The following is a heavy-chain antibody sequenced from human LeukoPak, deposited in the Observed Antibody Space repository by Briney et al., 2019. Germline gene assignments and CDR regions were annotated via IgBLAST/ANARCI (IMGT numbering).Heavy chain of an antibody. Sequence: SETLSLTCAVSGGSISSGGYSWSWIRQPPGKGLEWIGYINYSGSTNYNPSLKSRVTMSVDTSKNHFSLRLSSVTAADTAVYYCARGPGVTHYYHMDVWDKGTTVTVSS. D-gene: IGHD3-10*01. J-gene: IGHJ6*03. V-gene: IGHV4-61*03. CDR2: INYSGST. CDR1: GGSISSGGYS. CDR3: ARGPGVTHYYHMDV.